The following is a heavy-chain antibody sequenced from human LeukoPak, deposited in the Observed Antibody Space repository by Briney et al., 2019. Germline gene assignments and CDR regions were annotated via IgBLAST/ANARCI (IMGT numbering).Heavy chain of an antibody. J-gene: IGHJ4*02. Sequence: PGGSLRLSCAASGFTFSSYAMSWVRQAPGKGLEWVSAISGSGGSTYYADSVKGRFTISRDNSKNTLYLQMNSLRAEDTAVYYCANRDSSSWERGYDYWGQGTLVTVSS. CDR2: ISGSGGST. CDR3: ANRDSSSWERGYDY. D-gene: IGHD6-13*01. V-gene: IGHV3-23*01. CDR1: GFTFSSYA.